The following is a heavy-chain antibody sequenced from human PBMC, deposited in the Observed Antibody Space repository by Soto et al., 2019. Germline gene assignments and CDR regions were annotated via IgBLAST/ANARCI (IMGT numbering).Heavy chain of an antibody. J-gene: IGHJ5*02. V-gene: IGHV1-3*01. CDR1: GYTFTSYA. CDR3: ARDHIRSSSSGNWFDP. CDR2: INAGNGNT. Sequence: ASVKVSCKASGYTFTSYAMHWVRQAPGQRLEWMGWINAGNGNTKYSQRFQGRVTITRDTSASTAYMELSSLRSEDTAVYYCARDHIRSSSSGNWFDPWGQGTLVTVSS. D-gene: IGHD6-6*01.